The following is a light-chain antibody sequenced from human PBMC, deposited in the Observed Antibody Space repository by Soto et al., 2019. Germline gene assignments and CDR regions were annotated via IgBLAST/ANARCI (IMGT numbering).Light chain of an antibody. J-gene: IGKJ4*01. CDR2: AAS. Sequence: DIQMTQSPSSLSASVGDRVTITCRAGQTISTRLNWYQQKAGKAPKLLIYAASTSQSGVPSRFSGSGSGTDFTLTISSLQAEDFATYYCQQSYTTPLLTFGGGTKVEIK. CDR3: QQSYTTPLLT. V-gene: IGKV1-39*01. CDR1: QTISTR.